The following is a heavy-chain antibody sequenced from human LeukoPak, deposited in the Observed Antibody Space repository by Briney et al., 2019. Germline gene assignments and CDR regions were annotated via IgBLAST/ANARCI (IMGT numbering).Heavy chain of an antibody. J-gene: IGHJ6*02. V-gene: IGHV1-8*01. CDR1: GYTFTSYD. CDR3: ARVPSKIRSVTNWKALLGDYYYYGMDV. CDR2: MNPNSGNT. D-gene: IGHD1-20*01. Sequence: ASVKVSCKASGYTFTSYDINWVRQATGQGLEWMGWMNPNSGNTGYAQKFQGRVTMTRNTSISTAYMELSSLRSEDTAVYYCARVPSKIRSVTNWKALLGDYYYYGMDVWGQGTTVTVSS.